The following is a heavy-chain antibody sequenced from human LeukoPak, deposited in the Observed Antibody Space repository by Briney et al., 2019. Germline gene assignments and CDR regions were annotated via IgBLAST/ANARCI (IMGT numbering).Heavy chain of an antibody. CDR2: ISSSTLKI. V-gene: IGHV3-23*01. D-gene: IGHD6-19*01. CDR3: ARVPLGDSSGWYDLYY. Sequence: GGTLRLSCAASGFTFSKYAMTWVRQAPGKGLEWVSAISSSTLKIYYADSVKGRFTISRDNSKNTLYLQMNSLRAEDTAVYYCARVPLGDSSGWYDLYYWGQGTLVTVSS. J-gene: IGHJ4*02. CDR1: GFTFSKYA.